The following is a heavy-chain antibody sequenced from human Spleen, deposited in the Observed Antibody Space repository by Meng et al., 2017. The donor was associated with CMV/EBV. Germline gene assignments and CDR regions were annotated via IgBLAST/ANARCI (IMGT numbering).Heavy chain of an antibody. CDR1: GCVIRSYY. CDR2: IYTSGST. J-gene: IGHJ4*02. CDR3: ERDSSSSFDY. D-gene: IGHD6-6*01. V-gene: IGHV4-4*07. Sequence: QLHRPEAGHGVVKAAETLSPSCPVSGCVIRSYYWSGIRQPGGKGLEVIGRIYTSGSTNYYPSSKSRATMSVDTAKNKFSLKLSSVTAADTAVYYCERDSSSSFDYWGQGTLVTVSS.